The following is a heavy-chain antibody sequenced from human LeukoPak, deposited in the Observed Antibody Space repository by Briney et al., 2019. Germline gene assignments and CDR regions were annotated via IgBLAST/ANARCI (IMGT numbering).Heavy chain of an antibody. CDR2: IYTDGST. V-gene: IGHV3-53*01. J-gene: IGHJ4*02. Sequence: GGSLRLSCAASGFIVSSNYMSWVRQPPGKGLEWVSIIYTDGSTYYADSVKGRFTISRDNSKNTLYLQMSSLRAEDTAVYYCARDGHDDIDYWGQGTLVTVSS. D-gene: IGHD3-22*01. CDR1: GFIVSSNY. CDR3: ARDGHDDIDY.